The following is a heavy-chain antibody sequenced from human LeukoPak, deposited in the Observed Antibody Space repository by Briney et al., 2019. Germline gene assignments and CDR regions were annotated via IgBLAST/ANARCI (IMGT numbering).Heavy chain of an antibody. CDR3: ATNGWYCLDH. V-gene: IGHV4-4*02. Sequence: SETLSLTCAVSGGSISSDNWWSWVRQPPGKGLEWIGEIYHSGSTNYNPSLQSRVTISVDKSNNHFSLRLTSVAAADTAVYYCATNGWYCLDHWGQGALVTVSS. CDR2: IYHSGST. J-gene: IGHJ1*01. CDR1: GGSISSDNW. D-gene: IGHD6-19*01.